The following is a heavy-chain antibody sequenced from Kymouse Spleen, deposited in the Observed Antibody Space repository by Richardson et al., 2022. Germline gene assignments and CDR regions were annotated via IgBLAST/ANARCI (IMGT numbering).Heavy chain of an antibody. Sequence: QVQLVESGGGVVQPGRSLRLSCAASGFTFSSYGMHWVRQAPGKGLEWVAVISYDGSNKYYADSVKGRFTISRDNSKNTLYLQMNSLRAEDTAVYYCAKNGYSSSSVYFDYWGQGTLVTVSS. V-gene: IGHV3-30*18. D-gene: IGHD6-6*01. CDR3: AKNGYSSSSVYFDY. CDR1: GFTFSSYG. J-gene: IGHJ4*02. CDR2: ISYDGSNK.